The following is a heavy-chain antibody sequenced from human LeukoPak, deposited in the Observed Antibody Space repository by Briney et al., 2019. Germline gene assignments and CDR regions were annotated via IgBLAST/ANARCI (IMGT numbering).Heavy chain of an antibody. Sequence: PSQTLSLTCTVSGGSISSGGYYWSWIRQPPGKGLEWIGYIYYSGSTNYNPSLKSRVTISVDTSKNQFSLKLSSVTAADTAVYYCARKWFGEHAFDIWGQGTMVTVSS. CDR3: ARKWFGEHAFDI. V-gene: IGHV4-30-4*07. CDR1: GGSISSGGYY. CDR2: IYYSGST. D-gene: IGHD3-10*01. J-gene: IGHJ3*02.